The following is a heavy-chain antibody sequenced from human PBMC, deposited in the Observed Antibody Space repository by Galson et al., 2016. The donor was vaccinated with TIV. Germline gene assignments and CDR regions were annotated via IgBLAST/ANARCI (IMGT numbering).Heavy chain of an antibody. CDR2: VTYTGKT. J-gene: IGHJ4*02. D-gene: IGHD5-18*01. Sequence: LSLTCSVSGGTIVSGTPCWAWLRRSPGKGLEWIGSVTYTGKTYYTPSLTGRVTMSADTSANRFSLDVHSVTSADTAVYYCARHSTPIYVVVATGFGFWGPGSLVTVSS. V-gene: IGHV4-39*01. CDR3: ARHSTPIYVVVATGFGF. CDR1: GGTIVSGTPC.